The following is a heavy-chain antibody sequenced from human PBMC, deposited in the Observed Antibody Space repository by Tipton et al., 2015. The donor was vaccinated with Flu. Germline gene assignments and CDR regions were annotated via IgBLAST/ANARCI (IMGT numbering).Heavy chain of an antibody. CDR1: GFTFSSYA. Sequence: RSLRLSCAASGFTFSSYAMHWVRQAPGKGLEWVAVISYDGSNKYYADSVKGRFTISRDNSQNTLYLQMNSLRAEDTAVYYCARGGRYYGSGSYDYWGQGTLVTVSS. J-gene: IGHJ4*02. D-gene: IGHD3-10*01. CDR3: ARGGRYYGSGSYDY. CDR2: ISYDGSNK. V-gene: IGHV3-30*04.